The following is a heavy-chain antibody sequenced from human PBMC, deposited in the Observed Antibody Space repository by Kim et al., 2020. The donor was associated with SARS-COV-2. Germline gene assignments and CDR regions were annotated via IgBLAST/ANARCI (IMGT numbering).Heavy chain of an antibody. Sequence: GGSLRLSCAASGFTFSSYEMNWVRQAPGKGLEWVSYISSSGSTIYYADSVKGRFTISRDNAKNSLYLQMNSLRAEDTAVYYCARPDYGGNSGYFQHWGQGTLVTVSS. J-gene: IGHJ1*01. CDR1: GFTFSSYE. D-gene: IGHD4-17*01. V-gene: IGHV3-48*03. CDR2: ISSSGSTI. CDR3: ARPDYGGNSGYFQH.